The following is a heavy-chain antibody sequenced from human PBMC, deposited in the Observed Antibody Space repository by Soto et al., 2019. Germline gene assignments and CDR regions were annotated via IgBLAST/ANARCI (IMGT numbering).Heavy chain of an antibody. V-gene: IGHV3-15*07. Sequence: EVQLVESGGGLVKPGGSLRLSCAASGFTFSNAWMNWVRQAPGKGLEWVGRIKSKTDGGTTDYAAPVKGRFTISRDDSKNTLSLQMNSLKTEDTAVYYCTTDRPCSSWYVRCVSHPDYWGQGTLVTVSS. D-gene: IGHD6-13*01. CDR2: IKSKTDGGTT. J-gene: IGHJ4*02. CDR1: GFTFSNAW. CDR3: TTDRPCSSWYVRCVSHPDY.